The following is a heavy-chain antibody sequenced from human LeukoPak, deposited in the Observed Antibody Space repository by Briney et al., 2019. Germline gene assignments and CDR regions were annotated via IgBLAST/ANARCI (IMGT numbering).Heavy chain of an antibody. CDR1: GFTFEDYG. D-gene: IGHD1-26*01. J-gene: IGHJ3*02. CDR2: IIWSGGST. CDR3: ARSGRGGAFDI. Sequence: GGSLRLSCAASGFTFEDYGMSWVRQTPGKGLEWGSGIIWSGGSTGYADSVKGRFTISRDNAKNSLYLQMNSLRAEDTALYYCARSGRGGAFDIWGQGTMVTVSS. V-gene: IGHV3-20*04.